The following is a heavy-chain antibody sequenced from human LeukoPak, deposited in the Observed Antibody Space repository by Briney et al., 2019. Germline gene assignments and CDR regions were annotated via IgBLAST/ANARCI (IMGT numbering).Heavy chain of an antibody. CDR2: ISAYNGNT. CDR1: GYTFTSYG. V-gene: IGHV1-18*01. Sequence: ASVKVSCKASGYTFTSYGISWVRQAPGQGLEWMGWISAYNGNTNYAQKLQGRVTMTTDTSTSTAYMELRSLRSDDTAVYYCARDFVVVTAIPLYSYYWGQGTLVTVSS. D-gene: IGHD2-21*02. CDR3: ARDFVVVTAIPLYSYY. J-gene: IGHJ4*02.